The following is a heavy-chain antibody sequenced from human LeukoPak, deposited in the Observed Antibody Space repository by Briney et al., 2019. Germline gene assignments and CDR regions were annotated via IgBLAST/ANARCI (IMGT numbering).Heavy chain of an antibody. Sequence: SETLSLTCNVSGGSISGHYWTGLRRSPGRGREFIGFNYYRGATNYDPSLKSRVTMSVDTSKNQLSLKLSSVTAADTAVYYCARNTALDIWGQGGMVTVSS. V-gene: IGHV4-59*08. D-gene: IGHD1/OR15-1a*01. CDR3: ARNTALDI. CDR2: NYYRGAT. CDR1: GGSISGHY. J-gene: IGHJ3*02.